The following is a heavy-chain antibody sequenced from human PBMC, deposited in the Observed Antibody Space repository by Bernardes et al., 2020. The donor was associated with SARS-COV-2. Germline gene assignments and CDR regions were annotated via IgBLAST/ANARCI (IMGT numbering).Heavy chain of an antibody. V-gene: IGHV3-33*01. J-gene: IGHJ6*02. Sequence: GGSLRLSCAASGFTFSSYGMHWVRQAPGKGLEWVAVIWYDGSNKYYADSVKGRFTISRDNSKNTLYLQMNSLRAEDTAVYYCARGLGWFGELFPVFDYYYGMDVWGQGTTVTVSS. CDR2: IWYDGSNK. CDR3: ARGLGWFGELFPVFDYYYGMDV. D-gene: IGHD3-10*01. CDR1: GFTFSSYG.